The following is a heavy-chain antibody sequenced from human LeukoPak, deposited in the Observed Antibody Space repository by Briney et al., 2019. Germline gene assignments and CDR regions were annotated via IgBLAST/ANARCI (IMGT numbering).Heavy chain of an antibody. D-gene: IGHD4-17*01. Sequence: ASVKVSCKASGYTFTGYYMHWVRQAPGQGLEWKGWINPNSGGTNYAQKFQGRVTMTRDTSISTAYMQLSSLRSEDTAVYYCAIEPAPKMTTSFFDFWGQGTLVTVSS. CDR1: GYTFTGYY. V-gene: IGHV1-2*02. J-gene: IGHJ4*02. CDR3: AIEPAPKMTTSFFDF. CDR2: INPNSGGT.